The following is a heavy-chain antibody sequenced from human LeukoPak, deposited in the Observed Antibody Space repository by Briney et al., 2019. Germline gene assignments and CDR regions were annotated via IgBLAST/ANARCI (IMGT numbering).Heavy chain of an antibody. Sequence: ASVKVSCKASGYTFTCHGISWVRQAPGQGLEWMGWMSAYNGNTNYAQKLQGRVTMTTDTSTSTAYMELRSLRSDDTAVYYCAREVQALAGYYYYYNYLDVWGKGTTVTISS. CDR2: MSAYNGNT. J-gene: IGHJ6*03. CDR3: AREVQALAGYYYYYNYLDV. CDR1: GYTFTCHG. V-gene: IGHV1-18*01. D-gene: IGHD6-19*01.